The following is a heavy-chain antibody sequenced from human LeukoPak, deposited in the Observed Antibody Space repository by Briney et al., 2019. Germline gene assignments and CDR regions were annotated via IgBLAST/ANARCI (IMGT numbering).Heavy chain of an antibody. J-gene: IGHJ4*02. CDR2: ISSSGSTI. Sequence: PGGSLRLSCAASGFTFSSYEMNWVRQAPAKGLEWVSYISSSGSTIYYADSVKGRFTISRDNAKNSLYLQMNSLRAEDTAVYYCARVDDSSGYAWGQGTLVTVSS. V-gene: IGHV3-48*03. CDR1: GFTFSSYE. CDR3: ARVDDSSGYA. D-gene: IGHD3-22*01.